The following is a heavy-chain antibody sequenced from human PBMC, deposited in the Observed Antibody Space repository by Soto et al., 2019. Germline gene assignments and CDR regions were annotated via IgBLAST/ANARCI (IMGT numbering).Heavy chain of an antibody. V-gene: IGHV4-39*01. CDR3: ARHATYYDILTGYYRDAFDI. Sequence: SETLSLTCSVSGGSISSRESYWGWIRQPPGKGLDWIWTIYFSGSTYYNLSLKSRVTMSVDTSKNQFSLKLSSVTAADTAVYYCARHATYYDILTGYYRDAFDIWGQGTMVTVSS. CDR2: IYFSGST. D-gene: IGHD3-9*01. CDR1: GGSISSRESY. J-gene: IGHJ3*02.